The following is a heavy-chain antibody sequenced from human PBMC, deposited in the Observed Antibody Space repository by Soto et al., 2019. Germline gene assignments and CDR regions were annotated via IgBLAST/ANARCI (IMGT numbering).Heavy chain of an antibody. CDR2: IIPLFGTT. CDR3: AKSWGAEIYYYYSAMDV. V-gene: IGHV1-69*06. D-gene: IGHD3-16*01. CDR1: GGYFNNRQTLNSYP. Sequence: QVQVVQSGAEVKRPGSSVNVSCKASGGYFNNRQTLNSYPISWVRQAPGQGLEWMGGIIPLFGTTNYAQRIQGRVTITADKSTSTPYLELNNVTSDDTAVYYCAKSWGAEIYYYYSAMDVWGQGTTVTVSS. J-gene: IGHJ6*02.